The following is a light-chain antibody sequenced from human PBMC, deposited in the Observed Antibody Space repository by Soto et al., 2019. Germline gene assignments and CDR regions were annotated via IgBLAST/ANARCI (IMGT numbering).Light chain of an antibody. J-gene: IGKJ1*01. CDR2: TAS. V-gene: IGKV1-39*01. CDR3: QQSYNTPRT. CDR1: QSISSY. Sequence: DIQMTQSPSSLSASVGDRDTITCRASQSISSYLNWYQQKPGKAPELLIYTASSLQSGVPSRFSGSGFGTDFSLTISSLQPEDFATYYCQQSYNTPRTFGQGTKVEIK.